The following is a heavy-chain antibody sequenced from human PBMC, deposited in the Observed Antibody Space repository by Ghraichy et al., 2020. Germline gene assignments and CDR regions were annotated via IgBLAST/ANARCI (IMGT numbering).Heavy chain of an antibody. CDR1: GGSISSYY. CDR2: IYYSGST. CDR3: ARALVVPATNWFDP. J-gene: IGHJ5*02. D-gene: IGHD2-2*01. Sequence: SETLSLTCTVSGGSISSYYWSWIRQPPGKGLEWIGYIYYSGSTNYNPSLKSRVTISVDTSKNQFSLKLSSVTAADTAVYYCARALVVPATNWFDPWGQGTLVTVSS. V-gene: IGHV4-59*01.